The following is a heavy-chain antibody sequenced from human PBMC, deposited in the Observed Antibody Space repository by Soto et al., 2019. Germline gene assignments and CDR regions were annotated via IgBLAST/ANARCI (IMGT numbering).Heavy chain of an antibody. Sequence: GASVKVSCNVSGYTLTALPLLWVRQAPGQGLEWMGGIIPIFGTANYAQKFQGRVTITADESTSTAYMELSSLRSEDTAVYYCARDPQRGITGIPGDYWGQGALVTVSS. CDR1: GYTLTALP. D-gene: IGHD1-20*01. CDR3: ARDPQRGITGIPGDY. CDR2: IIPIFGTA. J-gene: IGHJ4*02. V-gene: IGHV1-69*13.